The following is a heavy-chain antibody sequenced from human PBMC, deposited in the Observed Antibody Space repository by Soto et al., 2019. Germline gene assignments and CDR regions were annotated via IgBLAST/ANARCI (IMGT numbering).Heavy chain of an antibody. Sequence: SETLSLTCTVSGGSISSGGYYWSWIRQHPGNGLEWIGYIYYSGSTYYNPSLKSRVSISVETSKNQFSLKVNSVTAADTAVYYCARVVVPAAIINWFDPWGQGTLVTVSS. CDR2: IYYSGST. CDR3: ARVVVPAAIINWFDP. D-gene: IGHD2-2*02. V-gene: IGHV4-31*03. CDR1: GGSISSGGYY. J-gene: IGHJ5*02.